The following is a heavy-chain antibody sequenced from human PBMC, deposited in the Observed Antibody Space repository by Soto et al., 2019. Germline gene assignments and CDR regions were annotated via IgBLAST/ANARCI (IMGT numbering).Heavy chain of an antibody. D-gene: IGHD3-22*01. J-gene: IGHJ4*02. V-gene: IGHV5-10-1*01. CDR3: ARHLSYYDSSGYLLW. CDR2: IDPSDSYT. CDR1: GYSFTSYC. Sequence: GESLKISCKGSGYSFTSYCISWVRQMPGKGLEWMGRIDPSDSYTNYSPSFQGHVTISADKSISTAYLQWSSLKASDTAMYYCARHLSYYDSSGYLLWWGQGTLVTVSS.